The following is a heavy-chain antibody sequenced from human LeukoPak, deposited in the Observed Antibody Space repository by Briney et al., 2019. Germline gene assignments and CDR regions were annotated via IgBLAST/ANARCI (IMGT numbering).Heavy chain of an antibody. J-gene: IGHJ4*02. CDR1: GYTFTGYY. V-gene: IGHV1-2*02. Sequence: GASVKVSCKASGYTFTGYYMHWVRQAPGQGREWMGWINPNSGGTNYAQKFQGRVTMTRDTSISTAYMELSRLRSDDTDVYYCXXXXXXXXXSGGSCXXLFDYWGQGTLVTVSS. D-gene: IGHD2-15*01. CDR3: XXXXXXXXXSGGSCXXLFDY. CDR2: INPNSGGT.